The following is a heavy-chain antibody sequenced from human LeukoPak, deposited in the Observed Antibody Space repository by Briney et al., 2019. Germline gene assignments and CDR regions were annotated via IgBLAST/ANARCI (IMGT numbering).Heavy chain of an antibody. CDR2: ISAYNGNT. Sequence: GASVKVSCKASGYTFTSYGISWVRQAPGQGLEWMGWISAYNGNTNYAQKLQGRVTMTTDTSTSTAYMELRSLRSDDTAVYYCARVVITIFGVVIGRFDPWGQGTLDTVSS. D-gene: IGHD3-3*01. CDR1: GYTFTSYG. CDR3: ARVVITIFGVVIGRFDP. J-gene: IGHJ5*02. V-gene: IGHV1-18*01.